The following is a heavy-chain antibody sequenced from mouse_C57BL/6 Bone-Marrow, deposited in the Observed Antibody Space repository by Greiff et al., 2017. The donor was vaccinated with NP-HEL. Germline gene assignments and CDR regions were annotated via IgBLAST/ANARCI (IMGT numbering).Heavy chain of an antibody. CDR3: ARYYYGSSSFDN. D-gene: IGHD1-1*01. CDR1: GYTFTSYL. V-gene: IGHV1-72*01. Sequence: VKLVESGAELVKPGASVKLSCKASGYTFTSYLMHWVKQRPGRGLEWIGRIDPNSGGTKYNEKFKSKATLTVDKPSSTAYMQLNSLTSEDSAVYYCARYYYGSSSFDNWGQGTTLTVSS. CDR2: IDPNSGGT. J-gene: IGHJ2*01.